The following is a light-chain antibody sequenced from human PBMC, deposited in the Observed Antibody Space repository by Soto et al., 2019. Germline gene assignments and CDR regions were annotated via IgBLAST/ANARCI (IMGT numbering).Light chain of an antibody. Sequence: QSALTQPRSVSGSPGQSVTISCTGTSSDVGGYSYVSWYQQHPGKAPKVIIYDISKRPSGVPDRFSGSKSGNTASLTISGLQAEDEADYYCCSYAGRYTRVFGGGTKLTVL. CDR2: DIS. CDR1: SSDVGGYSY. CDR3: CSYAGRYTRV. J-gene: IGLJ3*02. V-gene: IGLV2-11*01.